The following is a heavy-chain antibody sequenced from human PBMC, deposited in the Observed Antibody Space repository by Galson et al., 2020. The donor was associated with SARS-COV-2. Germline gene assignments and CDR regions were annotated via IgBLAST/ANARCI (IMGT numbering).Heavy chain of an antibody. J-gene: IGHJ3*02. D-gene: IGHD3-3*01. Sequence: SETLSLTCTVSGGSISSGGYYWSWIRQNPGKGLEWIGYIYYSGSTYYNPSLKSRVTISVDTSKNQFSLKLSSVTAADTAVYYCARASTIFGVVIDAFDIWGQGTMVTVSS. CDR2: IYYSGST. CDR3: ARASTIFGVVIDAFDI. V-gene: IGHV4-31*03. CDR1: GGSISSGGYY.